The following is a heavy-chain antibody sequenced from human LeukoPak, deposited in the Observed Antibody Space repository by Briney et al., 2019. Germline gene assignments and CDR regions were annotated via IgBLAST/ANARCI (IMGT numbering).Heavy chain of an antibody. CDR1: GGSISTYY. CDR3: ARGTRYYYGSGSYQYYFDY. J-gene: IGHJ4*02. CDR2: IYYSGST. D-gene: IGHD3-10*01. Sequence: TSETLSLTCTVSGGSISTYYWSWIRQPPGKGLDWIAYIYYSGSTNYNPSLKSRVTISVDTSNNQFSLRLSSVAAADTAVYYCARGTRYYYGSGSYQYYFDYWGQGTLVTVSS. V-gene: IGHV4-59*01.